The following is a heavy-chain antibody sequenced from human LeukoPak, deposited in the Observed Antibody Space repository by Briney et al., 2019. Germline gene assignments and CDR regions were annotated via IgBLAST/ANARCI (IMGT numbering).Heavy chain of an antibody. D-gene: IGHD5-12*01. CDR1: GYTFTSYD. CDR3: ARALKSRQWLRLRRGYYMDV. V-gene: IGHV1-8*01. J-gene: IGHJ6*03. CDR2: MNPNSGNT. Sequence: ASVKVSCKASGYTFTSYDINWVRQATGQGLEWMGWMNPNSGNTGYAQKFQGRVTMTRNTSISTAYMELSSLRSEDTAVYYCARALKSRQWLRLRRGYYMDVWGKGTTVTVSS.